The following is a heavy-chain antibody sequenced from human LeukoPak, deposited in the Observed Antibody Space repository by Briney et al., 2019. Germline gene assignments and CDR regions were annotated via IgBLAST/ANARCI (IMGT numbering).Heavy chain of an antibody. CDR3: ARQIASAGTAGFDF. D-gene: IGHD6-13*01. CDR1: GGSISSYY. CDR2: IYSTGST. V-gene: IGHV4-4*07. Sequence: SETLSLTCTVSGGSISSYYWSWIRQPAGKGLEWIGRIYSTGSTNYNPSLKSRVTMSVDTSKNQFSLRLRSVTAADTAVHYCARQIASAGTAGFDFWGQGALVTVSS. J-gene: IGHJ4*02.